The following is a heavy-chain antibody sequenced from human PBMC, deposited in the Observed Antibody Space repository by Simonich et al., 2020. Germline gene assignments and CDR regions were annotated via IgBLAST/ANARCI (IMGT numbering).Heavy chain of an antibody. CDR3: ARANERDY. CDR1: GFTFSSYS. Sequence: EVQLVESGGGLVKPGGSLRLSCAASGFTFSSYSMNWVRQTPGKGSCWFPSMSSISSYIYYADSVKGRFTISRDNAKNSLYLQMNSLRAEDTAVYYCARANERDYWGQGTLVTVSS. J-gene: IGHJ4*02. D-gene: IGHD1-1*01. CDR2: MSSISSYI. V-gene: IGHV3-21*01.